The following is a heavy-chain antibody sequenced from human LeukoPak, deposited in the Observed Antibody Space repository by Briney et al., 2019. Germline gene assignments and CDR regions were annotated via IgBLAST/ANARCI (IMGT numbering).Heavy chain of an antibody. J-gene: IGHJ5*02. CDR2: ISYDGSNK. Sequence: PGGSLRLSCAASGFTFNSYGMHWVRQAPGKGLEWVAVISYDGSNKYYADSVKGRFTISRDNSKNTLYLQMNSLRAEDTAVYYCAKPYCSGGSCYSDWFDPWGQGTLVTVSS. D-gene: IGHD2-15*01. CDR1: GFTFNSYG. CDR3: AKPYCSGGSCYSDWFDP. V-gene: IGHV3-30*18.